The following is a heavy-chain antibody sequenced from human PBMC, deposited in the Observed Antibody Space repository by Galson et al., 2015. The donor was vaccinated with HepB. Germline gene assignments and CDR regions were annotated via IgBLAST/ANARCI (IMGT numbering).Heavy chain of an antibody. V-gene: IGHV3-20*01. Sequence: SLRLSCAASGFTFDDYGMSWVRQAPGKGLEWVSGINWNGGSTGYADSVKGRFTISRDNAKNSLYLQMNSLRAEDTALYHCARGVRYEQAPSWSDPWGQGTLVTVSS. J-gene: IGHJ5*02. CDR3: ARGVRYEQAPSWSDP. CDR1: GFTFDDYG. CDR2: INWNGGST. D-gene: IGHD1/OR15-1a*01.